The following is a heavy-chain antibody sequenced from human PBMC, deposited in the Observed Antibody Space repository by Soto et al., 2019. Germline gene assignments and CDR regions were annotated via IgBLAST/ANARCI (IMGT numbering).Heavy chain of an antibody. CDR2: ISGSGGST. CDR3: AKAGNSGSYYSYPFDY. D-gene: IGHD1-26*01. J-gene: IGHJ4*02. V-gene: IGHV3-23*01. Sequence: EVQLLESGGGLVQPGGSLRLSCAASGFTFSSYAMSWVRQAPGKGLEWVSAISGSGGSTYYADSVKGRFTISRDNSKNTLYLQMNSLRAEDTAVYYCAKAGNSGSYYSYPFDYWGQGTLVTVSS. CDR1: GFTFSSYA.